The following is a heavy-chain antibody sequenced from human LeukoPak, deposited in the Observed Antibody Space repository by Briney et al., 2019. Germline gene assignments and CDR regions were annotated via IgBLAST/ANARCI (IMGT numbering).Heavy chain of an antibody. CDR2: IYYSGST. D-gene: IGHD2-2*01. CDR1: GGSISSGGYH. Sequence: SETPSLTRTVSGGSISSGGYHLSWIRQHPWKGLVWFGDIYYSGSTYYNPSLKSRVTISVDTSKNQFSLKLSSVTAADTAVYYCARGYCSSTSCQGWFDPWGQGTLVTVSS. CDR3: ARGYCSSTSCQGWFDP. J-gene: IGHJ5*02. V-gene: IGHV4-31*03.